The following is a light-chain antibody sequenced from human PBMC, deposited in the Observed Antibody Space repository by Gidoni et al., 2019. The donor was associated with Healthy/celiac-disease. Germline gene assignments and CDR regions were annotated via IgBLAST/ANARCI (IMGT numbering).Light chain of an antibody. V-gene: IGKV3-20*01. CDR3: QQYGSLVT. CDR2: GAYGAS. CDR1: QSVSNGY. Sequence: EIVLTQSPGTLSLSPGERATLSCRASQSVSNGYLAWYQQKPGQAPRLLVYGAYGASTRATGIPDRFSGSGSRTDFTLTISRLEPEDSAVYYCQQYGSLVTFGGGTKVVIK. J-gene: IGKJ4*01.